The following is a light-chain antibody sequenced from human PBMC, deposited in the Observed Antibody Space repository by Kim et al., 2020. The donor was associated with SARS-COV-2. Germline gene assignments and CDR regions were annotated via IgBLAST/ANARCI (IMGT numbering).Light chain of an antibody. CDR1: QAIRNS. CDR2: DAS. V-gene: IGKV1-39*01. Sequence: SASVGDRVTITCRASQAIRNSLNWYQQKPGKAPNLLIYDASTLRDGVPSRFSGSGSGTDFTLTITSLQPEDFATYYCQQSYTTPRTFGQGTCLEI. J-gene: IGKJ2*02. CDR3: QQSYTTPRT.